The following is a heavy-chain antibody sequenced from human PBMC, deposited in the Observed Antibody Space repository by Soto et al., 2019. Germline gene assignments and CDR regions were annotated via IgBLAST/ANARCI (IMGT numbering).Heavy chain of an antibody. V-gene: IGHV3-23*01. CDR1: GFTFSSYA. D-gene: IGHD3-9*01. J-gene: IGHJ4*02. CDR3: ANGEDYDILTGYYSLDY. CDR2: ISGSGGST. Sequence: PGGSLRLSCAASGFTFSSYAMSWVRQAPGKGLEWVSAISGSGGSTYYADSVKGRFTISRDNSKNTLYLQMNSLRAEDTAVYYCANGEDYDILTGYYSLDYWGQGTLVTVSS.